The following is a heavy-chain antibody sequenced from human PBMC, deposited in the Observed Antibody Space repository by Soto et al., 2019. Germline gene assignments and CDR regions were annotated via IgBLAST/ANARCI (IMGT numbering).Heavy chain of an antibody. CDR3: ARYTAVADPYYFDY. V-gene: IGHV3-23*01. CDR2: ISDGVDRA. CDR1: GFNFATYS. J-gene: IGHJ4*02. D-gene: IGHD6-19*01. Sequence: PGWSLRLSCAASGFNFATYSMSWVRQAPGKGLEWVAGISDGVDRAYYGDSVKGRFTISRDTSKNMLYLHKNSLRAEDTAIYYCARYTAVADPYYFDYWGQGTLVTVSS.